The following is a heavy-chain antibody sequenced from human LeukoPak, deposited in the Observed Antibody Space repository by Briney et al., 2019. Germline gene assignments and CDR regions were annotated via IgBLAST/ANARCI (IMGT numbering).Heavy chain of an antibody. CDR2: ISSSSGSI. D-gene: IGHD3-10*01. Sequence: GGSLRLSCAASGFTFSSYVMNWVRQTPGKGLEWVSFISSSSGSIYYAHSVKGRFTISRDNAKNSLHLHMDSLRVEDTAVYYCAKIDSYGSGSQYPNGAFDIWGQGTMVTVSS. CDR3: AKIDSYGSGSQYPNGAFDI. CDR1: GFTFSSYV. V-gene: IGHV3-21*01. J-gene: IGHJ3*02.